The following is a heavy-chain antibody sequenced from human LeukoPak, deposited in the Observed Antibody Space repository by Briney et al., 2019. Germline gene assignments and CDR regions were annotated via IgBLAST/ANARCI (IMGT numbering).Heavy chain of an antibody. CDR3: AREIRPGDYYDSSGYLEGGFDY. CDR1: GYTFTSYG. D-gene: IGHD3-22*01. CDR2: ISAYNGNT. Sequence: ASVKVSCKASGYTFTSYGISWVRQAPGQGLEWMGWISAYNGNTNYAQKLQGRVTMTTDTSTSTAYMELRSLGSDDTAVYYCAREIRPGDYYDSSGYLEGGFDYWGQGTLVTVSS. J-gene: IGHJ4*02. V-gene: IGHV1-18*01.